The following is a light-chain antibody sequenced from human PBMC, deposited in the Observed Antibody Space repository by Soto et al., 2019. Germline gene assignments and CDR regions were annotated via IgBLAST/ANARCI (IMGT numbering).Light chain of an antibody. CDR1: QRISRN. CDR3: QQYNNWRT. J-gene: IGKJ1*01. Sequence: EIVMTQSPATLSVSPGESATLSCRASQRISRNLAWYQQKPGQAPRLLIYDASTRATAIPARFSGSGSETEFTLTISSLQSEDSAVYYCQQYNNWRTFGQGTKVDIK. V-gene: IGKV3-15*01. CDR2: DAS.